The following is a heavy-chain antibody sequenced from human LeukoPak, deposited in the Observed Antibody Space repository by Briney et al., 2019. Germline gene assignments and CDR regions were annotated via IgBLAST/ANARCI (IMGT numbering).Heavy chain of an antibody. CDR2: ISYSSSAI. V-gene: IGHV3-48*02. J-gene: IGHJ4*02. Sequence: GGSLRLSCAASGFTFSTYSMNWVRQPPGKGLEWVSYISYSSSAIYYADSVKGRFTISRDNAKNSLSLQMNSLRDEDTAVYYCARDADGSRRYYYVSDYWGQRTLVTVSS. CDR3: ARDADGSRRYYYVSDY. D-gene: IGHD3-22*01. CDR1: GFTFSTYS.